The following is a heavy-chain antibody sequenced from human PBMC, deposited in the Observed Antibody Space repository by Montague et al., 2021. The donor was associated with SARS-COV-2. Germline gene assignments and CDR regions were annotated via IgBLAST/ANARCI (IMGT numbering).Heavy chain of an antibody. CDR2: TYYMSRWFN. D-gene: IGHD1-14*01. Sequence: CAISGDSVSSNSAAWNWIRQSPSRGLEWLGRTYYMSRWFNDYAVSIRSRITINPDTSKNQFSLQLNSVTPEDKAVYYCARATEWRGYYYYYYMDVWGKGTTVTVAS. V-gene: IGHV6-1*01. J-gene: IGHJ6*03. CDR1: GDSVSSNSAA. CDR3: ARATEWRGYYYYYYMDV.